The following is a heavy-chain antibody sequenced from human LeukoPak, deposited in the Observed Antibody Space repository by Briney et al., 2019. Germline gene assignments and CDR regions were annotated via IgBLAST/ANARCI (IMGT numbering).Heavy chain of an antibody. Sequence: PGGSLRLSCAASGFSFDDYAMYWVQQAPGKGLEWVSSISWNSGSIGYADSVKGRFTISRDNAKNSLYLQMNSLRAEDTALYYCAKENVVVPTAIPGGFDYWGQGTLVTVSS. CDR1: GFSFDDYA. J-gene: IGHJ4*02. CDR3: AKENVVVPTAIPGGFDY. D-gene: IGHD2-2*01. CDR2: ISWNSGSI. V-gene: IGHV3-9*01.